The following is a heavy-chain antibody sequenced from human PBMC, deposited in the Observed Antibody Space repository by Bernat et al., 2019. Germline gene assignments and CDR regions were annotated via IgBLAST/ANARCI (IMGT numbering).Heavy chain of an antibody. CDR1: GFTFSSYA. V-gene: IGHV3-30*01. Sequence: QVQLVESGGGVVQPGRSLRLSCAASGFTFSSYAMHWVRQAPGKGLEWVAVISYDGSNKYYADSVKGRFTISRDNSKNTLYLQMNSLRAEDTAVYYCARCIAARRTVAFDIWGQGTMVTVSS. J-gene: IGHJ3*02. CDR3: ARCIAARRTVAFDI. D-gene: IGHD6-6*01. CDR2: ISYDGSNK.